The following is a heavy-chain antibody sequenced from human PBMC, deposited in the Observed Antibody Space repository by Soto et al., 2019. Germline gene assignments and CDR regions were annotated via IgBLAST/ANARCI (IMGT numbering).Heavy chain of an antibody. Sequence: QVQLVQSGAEVKKPGSSVKVSCKASGGTFSTYAINWVRQAPGQGLEWMGGIIPIFGTANYAQTFQGRVTITADESTSTAYMELSSLRSEDTXXXXXXXXXGVTSRTLDYWGKGSLVTVSS. CDR1: GGTFSTYA. V-gene: IGHV1-69*01. CDR2: IIPIFGTA. D-gene: IGHD3-10*01. CDR3: XXXXGVTSRTLDY. J-gene: IGHJ4*02.